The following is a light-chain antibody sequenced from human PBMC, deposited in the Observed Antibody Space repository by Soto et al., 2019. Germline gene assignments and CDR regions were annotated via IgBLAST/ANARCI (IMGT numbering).Light chain of an antibody. CDR2: AES. CDR3: QQSYSTLPWT. V-gene: IGKV1-39*01. Sequence: DIQMTQSPSSLSASVGDRVTITCRASQSISSYLNWYQQKPGKAPKLLIYAESSLQSGVPSRFSGSGSGTDFTLTISSLQPEDFATYYCQQSYSTLPWTFGQGTKVDIK. CDR1: QSISSY. J-gene: IGKJ1*01.